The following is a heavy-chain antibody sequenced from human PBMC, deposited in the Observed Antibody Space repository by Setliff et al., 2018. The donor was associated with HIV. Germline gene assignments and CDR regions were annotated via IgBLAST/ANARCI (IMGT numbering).Heavy chain of an antibody. D-gene: IGHD3-16*01. CDR3: ARADLGPRYMDV. Sequence: SETLSLTCSVSGGSISRNCWSWIRLPPGKGLEWIGNIYYRGSNNYNPSLKSRVTISVDMSKNQFSLKLSSVTAADTAVYYCARADLGPRYMDVWGKGTTVTVSS. CDR2: IYYRGSN. V-gene: IGHV4-59*01. CDR1: GGSISRNC. J-gene: IGHJ6*03.